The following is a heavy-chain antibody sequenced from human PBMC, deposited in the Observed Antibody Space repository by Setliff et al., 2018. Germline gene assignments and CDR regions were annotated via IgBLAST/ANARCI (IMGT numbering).Heavy chain of an antibody. Sequence: PSETLSLTCTVSGGSISSSSYYWGWIRQPPGKGLEWIGCIYYSGSTYYNPSLKSRVTISVDTSKNQFSLKLSSVTAADTAVYYCARRETYYNFWSGYYAYWGQGTLVTVSS. CDR3: ARRETYYNFWSGYYAY. D-gene: IGHD3-3*01. J-gene: IGHJ4*02. CDR2: IYYSGST. CDR1: GGSISSSSYY. V-gene: IGHV4-39*07.